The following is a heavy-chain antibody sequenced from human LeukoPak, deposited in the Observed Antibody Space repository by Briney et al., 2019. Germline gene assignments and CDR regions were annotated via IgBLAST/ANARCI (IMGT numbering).Heavy chain of an antibody. J-gene: IGHJ4*02. V-gene: IGHV3-30*03. CDR2: ISYDGSKK. CDR3: APDWVDYDLLTGYYPPLGFDY. D-gene: IGHD3-9*01. CDR1: GFTFRSYG. Sequence: PGGSLRLSCAASGFTFRSYGMHWVRQAPGKGLEWVAVISYDGSKKYYADSVKGRFTISRDNSNNTLYLQMNSLRTEDTAVYYCAPDWVDYDLLTGYYPPLGFDYWGQGTLVTVSS.